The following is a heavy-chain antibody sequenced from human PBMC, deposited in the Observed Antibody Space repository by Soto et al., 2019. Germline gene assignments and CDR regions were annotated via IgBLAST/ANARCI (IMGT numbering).Heavy chain of an antibody. CDR2: VSGSGGTT. Sequence: GGSLRLSCAASGFTFSSYAMSWVRQAPGKGLEWVSTVSGSGGTTYCADSVKGRFTISRDNSKNTLYLQMSSLRAEDTAVYYCAKDQGYSSGWPIDNWGQGTLVTVSS. CDR3: AKDQGYSSGWPIDN. J-gene: IGHJ4*02. CDR1: GFTFSSYA. D-gene: IGHD6-19*01. V-gene: IGHV3-23*01.